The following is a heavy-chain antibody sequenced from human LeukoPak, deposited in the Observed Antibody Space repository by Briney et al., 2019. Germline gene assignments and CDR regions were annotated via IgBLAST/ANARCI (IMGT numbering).Heavy chain of an antibody. V-gene: IGHV3-23*01. CDR2: IRGSGGST. CDR3: AKDLRFGDRDY. J-gene: IGHJ4*02. Sequence: GGALRLSCAAPGFTFSSYAMSWVRQTPGKGLEWVADIRGSGGSTYYADSVKGRFTISRDKSKNTLYLQMYSLRAEDTAVYYCAKDLRFGDRDYWGQGTLVTVSS. D-gene: IGHD3-10*01. CDR1: GFTFSSYA.